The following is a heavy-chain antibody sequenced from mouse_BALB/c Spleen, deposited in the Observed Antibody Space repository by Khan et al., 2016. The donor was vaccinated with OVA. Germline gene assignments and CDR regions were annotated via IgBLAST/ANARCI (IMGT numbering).Heavy chain of an antibody. J-gene: IGHJ1*01. CDR1: GYSFTGYN. Sequence: VQLKQSGPELEKPSPSLYITCNVSGYSFTGYNVSWVKQRIGKSLEWIGNIEPYYGGTSYNQKFKGKTSLTVDTSYSAFYIQLKSLTSEDTAVYYRARSTWYLDDWGAGTTVTVSS. CDR2: IEPYYGGT. CDR3: ARSTWYLDD. V-gene: IGHV1S135*01.